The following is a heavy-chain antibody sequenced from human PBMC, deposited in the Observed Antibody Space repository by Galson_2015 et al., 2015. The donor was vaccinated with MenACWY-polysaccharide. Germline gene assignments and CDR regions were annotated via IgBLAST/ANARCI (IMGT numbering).Heavy chain of an antibody. V-gene: IGHV3-33*01. Sequence: SLRLSCAASGFTFSSYGMHWVRQAPGKGLEWVAVIWYDGSNKYYADSVKGRFTISRDNFKNTLYLQMNSLRAEDTAVYYCAREGRLEWLVRVGYYYYGMDVWGQGTTVTVSS. CDR2: IWYDGSNK. D-gene: IGHD6-19*01. CDR1: GFTFSSYG. CDR3: AREGRLEWLVRVGYYYYGMDV. J-gene: IGHJ6*02.